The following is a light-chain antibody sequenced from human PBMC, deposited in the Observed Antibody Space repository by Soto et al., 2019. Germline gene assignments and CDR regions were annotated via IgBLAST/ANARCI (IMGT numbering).Light chain of an antibody. Sequence: DFPMTQSPSSLSASVGDRVTISCRAIQDISNFIAWYQQKPGKVPKLLIYAASTLQSGVPSWFSGSGSGTDFTLTINSLQPEDVGIYYCQRYNNVPSTFGQGTKVEI. V-gene: IGKV1-27*01. CDR1: QDISNF. CDR2: AAS. J-gene: IGKJ1*01. CDR3: QRYNNVPST.